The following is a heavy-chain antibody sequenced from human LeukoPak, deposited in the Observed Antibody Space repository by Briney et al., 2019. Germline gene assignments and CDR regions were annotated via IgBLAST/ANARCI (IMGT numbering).Heavy chain of an antibody. D-gene: IGHD3-10*01. CDR3: AKLQRSLWFGGFHY. V-gene: IGHV3-23*01. J-gene: IGHJ4*02. Sequence: GGSLRLSCAASGFTFSSYGMSWVRQAPGKGLEWVSAISGSGGSTYYADSVKGRFTISRDNSKNTLYLQMNSLRAEDTAVYYCAKLQRSLWFGGFHYWGQGTLVTVSS. CDR2: ISGSGGST. CDR1: GFTFSSYG.